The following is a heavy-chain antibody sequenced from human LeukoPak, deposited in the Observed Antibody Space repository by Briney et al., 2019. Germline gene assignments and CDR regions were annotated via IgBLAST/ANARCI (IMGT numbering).Heavy chain of an antibody. CDR3: ARRNWNSGYYLDL. CDR1: GYNFIHYW. D-gene: IGHD3-22*01. Sequence: GESLKISCEASGYNFIHYWIGWVRQVPGKGLEWMGIIYPADSDTKYSPSFHGQVTISADKSISTAYLQLVNLKPPDTAIYYCARRNWNSGYYLDLWGQGTPVTVSS. CDR2: IYPADSDT. V-gene: IGHV5-51*01. J-gene: IGHJ4*02.